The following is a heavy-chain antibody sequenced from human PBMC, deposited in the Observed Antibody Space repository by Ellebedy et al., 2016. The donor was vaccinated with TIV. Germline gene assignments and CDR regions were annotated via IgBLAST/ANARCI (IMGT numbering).Heavy chain of an antibody. Sequence: GGSLRLSXAASGFTFSSYAMSWVRQAPGKGLEWVSTISGSGGSTYYADSVKGRFTISRDNSKNTLYLQMNSLRAEDTAVYYCAKDVSGYDYYYCGMDVWGQGTTVTVSS. CDR2: ISGSGGST. D-gene: IGHD5-12*01. CDR3: AKDVSGYDYYYCGMDV. V-gene: IGHV3-23*01. CDR1: GFTFSSYA. J-gene: IGHJ6*02.